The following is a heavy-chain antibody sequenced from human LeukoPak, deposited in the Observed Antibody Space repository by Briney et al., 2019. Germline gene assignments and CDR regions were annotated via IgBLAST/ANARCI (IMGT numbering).Heavy chain of an antibody. D-gene: IGHD1-20*01. CDR3: AKDFGNWNQRQETTLDY. CDR2: ISWDGGST. J-gene: IGHJ4*02. CDR1: GFTFDDYA. V-gene: IGHV3-43D*03. Sequence: PGGSLRLSCAASGFTFDDYAMHWVRQAPGKGLEWVSLISWDGGSTYYADSVKGRFTISRDNSKNSLYLQMNSLRAEDTALYYCAKDFGNWNQRQETTLDYWGQGTLVTVSS.